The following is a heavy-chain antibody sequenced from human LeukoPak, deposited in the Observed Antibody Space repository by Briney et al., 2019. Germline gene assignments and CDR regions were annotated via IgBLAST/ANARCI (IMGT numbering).Heavy chain of an antibody. V-gene: IGHV3-15*01. J-gene: IGHJ4*02. Sequence: GGSLRLSCAASGFTFSNAWMTWVRQAPGKGLERVGRIKSGTDGGTTDYAAPVKGRFTISRDDSKNTMYLQMNSLKTEDTAVYYCATEGGSGSFLDYWGQGTLVTVSS. CDR1: GFTFSNAW. D-gene: IGHD1-26*01. CDR3: ATEGGSGSFLDY. CDR2: IKSGTDGGTT.